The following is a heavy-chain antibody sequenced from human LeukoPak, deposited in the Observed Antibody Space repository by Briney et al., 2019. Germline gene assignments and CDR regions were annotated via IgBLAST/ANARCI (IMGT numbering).Heavy chain of an antibody. J-gene: IGHJ4*02. CDR2: INPNSGGT. D-gene: IGHD2-21*02. V-gene: IGHV1-2*02. CDR1: GYTFTGYY. Sequence: ASVKVSCKASGYTFTGYYMHWMRQAPGQGLEWMGWINPNSGGTNYAQKFQGRVTMTRDTSISTAYMELSRVRPDDTAVYYCARGISYCGGDCSDYWGQGTLVTVSS. CDR3: ARGISYCGGDCSDY.